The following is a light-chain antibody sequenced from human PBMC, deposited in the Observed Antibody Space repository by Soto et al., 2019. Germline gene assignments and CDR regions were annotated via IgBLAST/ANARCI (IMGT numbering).Light chain of an antibody. CDR1: ETVNVW. Sequence: GDRVTISCRASETVNVWLAWYQQKPGKAPKLLSYKASSLEAGVPSRFSASGSGTELTLTISSLQPDDFAPYYCQQYNSYPYTFGQGTKVEVK. CDR3: QQYNSYPYT. V-gene: IGKV1-5*03. J-gene: IGKJ2*01. CDR2: KAS.